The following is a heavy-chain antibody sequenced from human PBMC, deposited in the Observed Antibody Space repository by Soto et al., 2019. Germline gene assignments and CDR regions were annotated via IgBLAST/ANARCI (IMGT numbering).Heavy chain of an antibody. CDR1: GDSVTSGSYY. Sequence: SETLSLTCIVSGDSVTSGSYYWTWLRQPPGKGLEWIGYISYTGRTKYNPSLQSRVTTSVDTSKNDFSLNLSSVTAADTAVYYCARDAGTGTTMAFDYWGQGTLVTVSS. V-gene: IGHV4-61*03. J-gene: IGHJ4*02. CDR3: ARDAGTGTTMAFDY. CDR2: ISYTGRT. D-gene: IGHD1-7*01.